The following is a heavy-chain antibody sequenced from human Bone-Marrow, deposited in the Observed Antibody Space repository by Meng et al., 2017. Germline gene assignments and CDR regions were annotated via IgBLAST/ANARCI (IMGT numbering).Heavy chain of an antibody. CDR2: ISSSSSYI. CDR1: GFTFSSYS. D-gene: IGHD3-10*01. Sequence: GESLKISCAASGFTFSSYSMNWVRQAPGKGLEWVSSISSSSSYIYYADSVKGRFTISRDKAKNSLYLQMNSLRAEDTAVYYCARRVGVRRNLVGMDVWGQGTTVTVSS. V-gene: IGHV3-21*01. CDR3: ARRVGVRRNLVGMDV. J-gene: IGHJ6*02.